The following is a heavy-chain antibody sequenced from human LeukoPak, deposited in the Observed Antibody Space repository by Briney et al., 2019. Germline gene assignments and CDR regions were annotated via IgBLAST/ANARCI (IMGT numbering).Heavy chain of an antibody. D-gene: IGHD3-3*01. V-gene: IGHV3-7*03. CDR3: ARVGVAGFDY. CDR2: IKEDVSDK. CDR1: GFTIDDYW. J-gene: IGHJ4*02. Sequence: GGSLRPSLAASGFTIDDYWMSWVRQPPGKGLEWVANIKEDVSDKYYVDSEKGRFTISRDNAKSSLYLQMSRLRAEDTAVYYCARVGVAGFDYWGQGMLVTVSS.